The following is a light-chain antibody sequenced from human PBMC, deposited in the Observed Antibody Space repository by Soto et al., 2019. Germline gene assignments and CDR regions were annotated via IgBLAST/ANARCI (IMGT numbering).Light chain of an antibody. J-gene: IGKJ5*01. V-gene: IGKV3-20*01. CDR2: GAS. Sequence: EIVLTQSPGTLSLSPGDTATLSCRASQSVSNNNLAWYHQKPGQTPRLLIYGASSRATGIPDRFSGSGSGTDFTLTISRLEPEDFAVYYCQQYDNSITFGQGTRLEIE. CDR3: QQYDNSIT. CDR1: QSVSNNN.